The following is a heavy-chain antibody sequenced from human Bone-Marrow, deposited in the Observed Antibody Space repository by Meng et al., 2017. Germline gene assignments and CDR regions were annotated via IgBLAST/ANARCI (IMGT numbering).Heavy chain of an antibody. CDR2: ISSSGSTI. V-gene: IGHV3-48*03. CDR3: ARDQGVRYDSSRMDY. CDR1: GFTFSSYA. D-gene: IGHD3-22*01. J-gene: IGHJ4*02. Sequence: GESLKISCAASGFTFSSYAMSWVRQAPGKGLEWVSYISSSGSTIYYADSVKGRFTISRDNAKNSLYLQMNSLRAEDTAVYYCARDQGVRYDSSRMDYWGQGTLVTVSS.